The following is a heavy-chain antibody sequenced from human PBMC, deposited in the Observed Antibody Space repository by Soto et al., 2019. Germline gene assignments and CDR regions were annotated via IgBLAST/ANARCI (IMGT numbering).Heavy chain of an antibody. D-gene: IGHD1-7*01. Sequence: GGSLRLSCAASGFTFSSYAMTWVRQAPGKGLEWVSFSSATGAGTYYADSVKGRFTISRDNSKNTLYLQMTSLRADDTAVYYCAKDRRAGGNYGFYSDFWGQGALVTVSS. CDR2: SSATGAGT. CDR1: GFTFSSYA. CDR3: AKDRRAGGNYGFYSDF. V-gene: IGHV3-23*01. J-gene: IGHJ4*02.